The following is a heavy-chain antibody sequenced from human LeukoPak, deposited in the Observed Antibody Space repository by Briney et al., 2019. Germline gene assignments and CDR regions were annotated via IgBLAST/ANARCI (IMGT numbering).Heavy chain of an antibody. D-gene: IGHD3-16*02. J-gene: IGHJ6*03. CDR2: INWNGDST. V-gene: IGHV3-20*04. CDR1: GFTFDDYG. Sequence: GGSLRLSRAASGFTFDDYGMSWVRQAPGKGLEWVSDINWNGDSTGYADSVKGRFTISRDNAKNSLYLQMNSLRAEDTALYYCARRESSYQNYYYYYHMDVWGKGTTVTVSS. CDR3: ARRESSYQNYYYYYHMDV.